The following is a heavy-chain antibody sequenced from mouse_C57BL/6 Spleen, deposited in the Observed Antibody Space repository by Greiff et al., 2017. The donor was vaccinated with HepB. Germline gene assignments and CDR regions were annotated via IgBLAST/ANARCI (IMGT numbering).Heavy chain of an antibody. CDR3: ARSGYYGSSYGAMDY. J-gene: IGHJ4*01. Sequence: QVQLQQPGAELVRPGTSVNLSCKASGYTFTSYWMHWVKQRPGQGLEWIGVIDPSYSYTNYNQKFKGKATLTVDTSSSTAYMQLSSLTSEDSAVYYCARSGYYGSSYGAMDYWGQGTSVTVSS. CDR2: IDPSYSYT. CDR1: GYTFTSYW. D-gene: IGHD1-1*01. V-gene: IGHV1-59*01.